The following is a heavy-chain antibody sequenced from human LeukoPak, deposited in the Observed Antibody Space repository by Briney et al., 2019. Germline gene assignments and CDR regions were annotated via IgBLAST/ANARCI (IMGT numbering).Heavy chain of an antibody. D-gene: IGHD6-19*01. CDR3: ARVLYGSYSSGWYGYDAFDI. Sequence: ASVKVSCKASGYTFTSYGISWVRQAPGQGLEWMGWFSAYNGNTNYAQELQGRVTMTRDMSTSTVYMELSSLRSEDTAVYYCARVLYGSYSSGWYGYDAFDIWGQGTMVTVSS. V-gene: IGHV1-18*01. CDR2: FSAYNGNT. CDR1: GYTFTSYG. J-gene: IGHJ3*02.